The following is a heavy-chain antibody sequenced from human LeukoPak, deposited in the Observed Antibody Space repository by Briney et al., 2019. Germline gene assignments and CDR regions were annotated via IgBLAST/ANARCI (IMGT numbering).Heavy chain of an antibody. CDR1: GYTFTNYD. J-gene: IGHJ6*02. D-gene: IGHD4-23*01. CDR2: MNPKSGDT. Sequence: ASVKVSCKASGYTFTNYDINWVRQASGQGLEWMGWMNPKSGDTGFAQKFQGRVTMTRDTSINTAYMELSSLISEDAAVYYCAVPDGLGYGSNSSCSSMDVWGQGTTVIVSS. CDR3: AVPDGLGYGSNSSCSSMDV. V-gene: IGHV1-8*01.